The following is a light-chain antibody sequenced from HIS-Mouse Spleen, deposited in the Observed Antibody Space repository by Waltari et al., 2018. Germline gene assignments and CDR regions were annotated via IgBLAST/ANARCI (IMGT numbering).Light chain of an antibody. J-gene: IGLJ3*02. CDR3: YSTDSSGNHSWV. Sequence: SYELTQPPSVSLSPCQTARITCPGDALPKKYAYWYQQKSGQAPVLVIYEDSKRPSGIPERFSGSSSGTMATLTISGAQVEDEADYYCYSTDSSGNHSWVFGGGTKLTVL. V-gene: IGLV3-10*01. CDR1: ALPKKY. CDR2: EDS.